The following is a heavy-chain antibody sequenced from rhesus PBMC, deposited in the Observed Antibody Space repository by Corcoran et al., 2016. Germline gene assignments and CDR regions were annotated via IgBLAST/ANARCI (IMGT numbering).Heavy chain of an antibody. V-gene: IGHV1S2*01. CDR2: INPYNGNT. D-gene: IGHD2-33*01. J-gene: IGHJ5-1*01. CDR1: GYTFTDYY. Sequence: QVQLVQSGAEVKKPGSSVKVSCKASGYTFTDYYMHTVRQAPRQGLEWMGWINPYNGNTKYAQKFQGRVTMTRDTSTSTAYMELSSLRSEDTAVYYCARLMEVADVWGPGVLVTVSS. CDR3: ARLMEVADV.